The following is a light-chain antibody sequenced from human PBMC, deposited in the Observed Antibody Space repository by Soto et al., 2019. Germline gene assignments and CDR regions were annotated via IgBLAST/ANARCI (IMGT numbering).Light chain of an antibody. V-gene: IGKV3-11*01. CDR2: DAS. J-gene: IGKJ5*01. CDR1: KSVEFH. CDR3: QPRSTWPT. Sequence: VLTLSPATLALSSGKRATLSCRASKSVEFHLAWYQQKPGQAPRLLIYDASVRATGTPARFIVSGSGTAFTLAIRSIAPEDFALDYCQPRSTWPTFGQGTRLDIK.